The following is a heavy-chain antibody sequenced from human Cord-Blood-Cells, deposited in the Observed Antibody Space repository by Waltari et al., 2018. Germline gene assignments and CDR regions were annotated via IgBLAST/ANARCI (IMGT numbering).Heavy chain of an antibody. J-gene: IGHJ6*03. V-gene: IGHV4-34*01. CDR2: INHSGST. CDR1: GGSFSGYY. D-gene: IGHD6-6*01. CDR3: ARILYSSSSYYYYYMDV. Sequence: QVQLQQWGAGLLKPSETLSLTCAVYGGSFSGYYWTWLRQPPGKGLEGIGEINHSGSTNYNPSLKSRVTISVDTSKNQFSLKLSSVTAADTAVYYCARILYSSSSYYYYYMDVWGKGTTVTVSS.